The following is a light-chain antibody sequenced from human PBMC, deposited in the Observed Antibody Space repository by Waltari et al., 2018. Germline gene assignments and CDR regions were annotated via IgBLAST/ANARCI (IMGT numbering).Light chain of an antibody. CDR3: QQYYSYPIT. CDR2: TAS. CDR1: QGISNW. Sequence: DIEMTQSPSTLSASVGDRVTITGRASQGISNWLAWSQQKPGKAPNLLIYTASSLESGVPSRFSGSGSGTEFPLTISSLQPDDFATYYCQQYYSYPITFGGGTKVEIK. J-gene: IGKJ4*01. V-gene: IGKV1-5*03.